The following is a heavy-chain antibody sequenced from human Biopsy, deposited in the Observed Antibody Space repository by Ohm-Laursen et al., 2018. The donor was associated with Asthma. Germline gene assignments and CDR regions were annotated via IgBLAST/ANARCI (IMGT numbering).Heavy chain of an antibody. CDR1: GFTFSSYG. J-gene: IGHJ4*02. V-gene: IGHV3-33*01. Sequence: SLRLSCTASGFTFSSYGMHWVRQAPGKGLEWVAVIWYDGSNKYYADSVKGRFTISRDNAKNSLYLQMNSLRAEDTAVYYCAREGVNYYDSSGYLEYWGQGTLVTVSS. CDR2: IWYDGSNK. CDR3: AREGVNYYDSSGYLEY. D-gene: IGHD3-22*01.